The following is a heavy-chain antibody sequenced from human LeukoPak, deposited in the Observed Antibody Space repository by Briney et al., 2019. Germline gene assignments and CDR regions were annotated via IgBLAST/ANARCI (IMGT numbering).Heavy chain of an antibody. J-gene: IGHJ5*02. CDR3: ARVVKDYGDSVEGVDP. CDR2: IYYSGST. CDR1: GGSLNLHY. V-gene: IGHV4-59*11. D-gene: IGHD4-17*01. Sequence: KASETLSLTCTVSGGSLNLHYWTWIRQPPGKGLEWIGYIYYSGSTSYSPSLKSRVTISVDTSRNQFSLKLSSVTAADTAVYYCARVVKDYGDSVEGVDPWGQGTLVTVSS.